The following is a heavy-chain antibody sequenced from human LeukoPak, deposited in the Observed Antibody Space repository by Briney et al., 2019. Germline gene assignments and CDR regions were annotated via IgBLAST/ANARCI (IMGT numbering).Heavy chain of an antibody. J-gene: IGHJ4*02. CDR2: INPNSGGT. CDR1: GYTFTGYY. V-gene: IGHV1-2*02. Sequence: ASVKVSCKASGYTFTGYYMHWVRQAPGQGLEWMGWINPNSGGTNYAQKFQGRVTMTRDTSISTAYMELSRLRSDDTAVYYCARGTAEGYTYGRYYFDYWGQGTLVTVSS. CDR3: ARGTAEGYTYGRYYFDY. D-gene: IGHD5-18*01.